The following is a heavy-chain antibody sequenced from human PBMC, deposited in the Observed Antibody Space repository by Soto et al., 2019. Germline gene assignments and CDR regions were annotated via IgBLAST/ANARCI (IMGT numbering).Heavy chain of an antibody. V-gene: IGHV3-48*02. Sequence: HPGGSLRLSCTPSGFIFSDYSMNWVRQAPGKGPEWISYITTTSSTMYYADSVKGRFTISRDNAKNSLYLQMNSLRDEDTAVYYCARDSSGRQYYGMDVWGQGTTVTVSS. CDR2: ITTTSSTM. CDR3: ARDSSGRQYYGMDV. J-gene: IGHJ6*02. CDR1: GFIFSDYS. D-gene: IGHD3-22*01.